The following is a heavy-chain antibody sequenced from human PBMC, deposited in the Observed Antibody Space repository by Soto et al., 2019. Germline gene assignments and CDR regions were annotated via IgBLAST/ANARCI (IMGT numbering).Heavy chain of an antibody. V-gene: IGHV5-51*01. J-gene: IGHJ4*02. CDR2: IYPGDSDT. CDR3: ARLSADIVVVPAAFYFDY. Sequence: PGESLKISCMGSGYSFTSYWGGWVRQMPGKGLGWMGIIYPGDSDTRYSPSFQGQVTISADKSISTAYLQWSSLKASDTAMYYCARLSADIVVVPAAFYFDYWGQGTLVTVSS. D-gene: IGHD2-2*01. CDR1: GYSFTSYW.